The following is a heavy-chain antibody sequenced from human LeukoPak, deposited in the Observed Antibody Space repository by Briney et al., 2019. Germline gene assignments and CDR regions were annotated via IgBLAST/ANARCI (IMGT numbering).Heavy chain of an antibody. Sequence: ASVKVSCKASGYAFTSYYMHWVRQAPGQGLEWMGIINPSGGSTSYAQKFQGRVTMTRDMSTSTVYMELSSLRSEDTAVYYCASSVPYYYDSSGYYDDAFDIWGQGTMVTVSS. D-gene: IGHD3-22*01. CDR3: ASSVPYYYDSSGYYDDAFDI. V-gene: IGHV1-46*01. J-gene: IGHJ3*02. CDR1: GYAFTSYY. CDR2: INPSGGST.